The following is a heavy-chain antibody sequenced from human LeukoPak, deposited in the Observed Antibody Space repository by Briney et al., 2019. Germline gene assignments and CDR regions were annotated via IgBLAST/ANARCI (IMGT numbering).Heavy chain of an antibody. D-gene: IGHD3-16*01. Sequence: PSETLSLTCTVSGGSISSGGYYWSWIRQPPGKGLEWIGYIYHSGSTYYNPSLKSRVTISVDRSKNQFSLKLSSVTAADTAVYYCARLRPHYYNWGSYFDFWGQGTVVTVSS. CDR1: GGSISSGGYY. CDR2: IYHSGST. J-gene: IGHJ4*02. CDR3: ARLRPHYYNWGSYFDF. V-gene: IGHV4-30-2*01.